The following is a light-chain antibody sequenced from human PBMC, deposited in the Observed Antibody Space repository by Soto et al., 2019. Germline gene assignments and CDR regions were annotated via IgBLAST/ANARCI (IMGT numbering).Light chain of an antibody. CDR1: NSDVGGYNF. V-gene: IGLV2-14*01. J-gene: IGLJ1*01. CDR3: RSYTSSSTLDV. Sequence: QSALTQPASVSGSPGQSITISCTGTNSDVGGYNFVSWYQQHPGKAPKLMIYEVSDRPSGVSDRFSGSKSGNTASLTISGLQADDEADYYCRSYTSSSTLDVFGAGTKVTVL. CDR2: EVS.